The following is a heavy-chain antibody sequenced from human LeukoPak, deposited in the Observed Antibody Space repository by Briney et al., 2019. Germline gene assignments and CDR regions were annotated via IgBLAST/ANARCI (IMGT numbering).Heavy chain of an antibody. CDR3: ARGGDYYDSSGYYPNVY. CDR2: IYYSGST. J-gene: IGHJ4*02. V-gene: IGHV4-30-4*01. CDR1: GGSISSGDYY. Sequence: SETLSLTCTVSGGSISSGDYYWSWIRQPPGKGLEWIGYIYYSGSTYYNPSLKSRVTISVDTSKNQFSLKLSSVTAADTAVYYCARGGDYYDSSGYYPNVYWGQGTLVTVSS. D-gene: IGHD3-22*01.